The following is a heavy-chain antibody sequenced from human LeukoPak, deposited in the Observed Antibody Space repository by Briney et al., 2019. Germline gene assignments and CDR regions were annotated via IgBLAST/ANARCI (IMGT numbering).Heavy chain of an antibody. D-gene: IGHD6-19*01. CDR1: GGSISSSSYY. CDR3: ARDHSGYSSGWYIDWFDP. Sequence: PSETLSLTCTVSGGSISSSSYYWGWIRQPPGKGLEWIGSIYYSGSTNYNPSLKSRVTISVDTSKNQFSLKLSSVTAADTAVYYCARDHSGYSSGWYIDWFDPWGQGTLVTVSS. V-gene: IGHV4-39*07. CDR2: IYYSGST. J-gene: IGHJ5*02.